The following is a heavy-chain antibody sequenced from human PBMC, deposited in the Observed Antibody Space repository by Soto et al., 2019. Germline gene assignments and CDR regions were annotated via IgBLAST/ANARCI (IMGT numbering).Heavy chain of an antibody. Sequence: QVQLAQSGAEVKIPGSSVKVSCTSSGGTFRTAAVTWVRQAPGQGLEWVGGYIPIFGTVLYPQKFQDRATIAADESASPAYIELWSLTSEDTAIYYCVRDTSGYSYLGFWCQGTL. D-gene: IGHD3-22*01. J-gene: IGHJ4*02. CDR2: YIPIFGTV. CDR1: GGTFRTAA. CDR3: VRDTSGYSYLGF. V-gene: IGHV1-69*01.